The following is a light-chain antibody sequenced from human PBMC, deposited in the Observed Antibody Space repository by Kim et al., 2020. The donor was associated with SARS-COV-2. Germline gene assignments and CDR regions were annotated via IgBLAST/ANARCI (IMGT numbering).Light chain of an antibody. J-gene: IGLJ1*01. CDR3: QVWDSSTYV. CDR2: RDS. CDR1: NIGSKN. V-gene: IGLV3-9*01. Sequence: SVVLGQTDRITCGGNNIGSKNVHWYQQKPGQAPVLVIYRDSNRPSGIPERFSGSNSGNTATLTISRAKAGDEADYYCQVWDSSTYVFGTGTKVTVL.